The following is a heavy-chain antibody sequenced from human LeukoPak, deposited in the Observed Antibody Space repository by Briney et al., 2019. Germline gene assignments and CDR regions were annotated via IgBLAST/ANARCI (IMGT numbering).Heavy chain of an antibody. CDR2: ISSEGKTT. J-gene: IGHJ4*02. D-gene: IGHD6-13*01. CDR1: GFIFSPYA. CDR3: VKDRWVDH. Sequence: GSLRLSCSASGFIFSPYAMHWVRQAPGKGLEYVSSISSEGKTTYYADSVKGRFTISRDNSKNTPYLQMSSLRPEDTAVYYCVKDRWVDHWGQGTLVTVSS. V-gene: IGHV3-64D*06.